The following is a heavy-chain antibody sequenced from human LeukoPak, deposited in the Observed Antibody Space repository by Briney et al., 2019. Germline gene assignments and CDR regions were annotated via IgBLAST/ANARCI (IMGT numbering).Heavy chain of an antibody. CDR3: ARVSRQGYYFDY. J-gene: IGHJ4*02. V-gene: IGHV1-8*03. Sequence: ASVKVSCKASGGTFSSYAISWVRQAPGQGREWMGWMNPNSGNTGYAQKFQGRVTITRNTSISTAYMELSSMRSEDTAVYYCARVSRQGYYFDYWGQGTLVTVSS. CDR1: GGTFSSYA. CDR2: MNPNSGNT.